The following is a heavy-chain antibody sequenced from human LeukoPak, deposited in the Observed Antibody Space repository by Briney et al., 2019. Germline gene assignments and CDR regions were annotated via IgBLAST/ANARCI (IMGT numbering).Heavy chain of an antibody. CDR2: INHTGGT. CDR3: ASIYDSSGHYYVVRDY. CDR1: GGSISSINHH. V-gene: IGHV4-39*07. J-gene: IGHJ4*02. D-gene: IGHD3-22*01. Sequence: SETLSLTCTVSGGSISSINHHWGWVRQPPGKGLEWIGEINHTGGTNYNPSLKSRVTISVDTSKNQFSLKLSSVTAADTAVYYCASIYDSSGHYYVVRDYWGQGTLVTVSS.